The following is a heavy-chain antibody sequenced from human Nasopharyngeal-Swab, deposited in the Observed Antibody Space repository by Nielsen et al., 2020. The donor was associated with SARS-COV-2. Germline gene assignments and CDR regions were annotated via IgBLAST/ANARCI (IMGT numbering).Heavy chain of an antibody. CDR1: GDTFTLYD. Sequence: ASVKVSCKASGDTFTLYDVIWVRQATGQGLEWMGWMNPKSGDVGYAQKFQGRVTMTRNTSTTTAYMELSSLRHEDTAVYYCARGAFGLGHSWFDPWGQGTLVTVSS. CDR3: ARGAFGLGHSWFDP. V-gene: IGHV1-8*01. CDR2: MNPKSGDV. J-gene: IGHJ5*02. D-gene: IGHD3-16*01.